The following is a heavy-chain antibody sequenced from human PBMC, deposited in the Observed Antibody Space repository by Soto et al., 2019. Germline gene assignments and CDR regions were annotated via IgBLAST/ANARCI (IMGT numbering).Heavy chain of an antibody. Sequence: SETLSLTCTASGGSISSGDNYWSWIRQPPGKGLEWIGNIYYSGSTYYNPSLKSRVSISVDTSRDQFSLKLSSVTAADTAVYYCARGPVVVVSAPYCLDYWGQGTRVTVSS. CDR2: IYYSGST. J-gene: IGHJ4*02. CDR1: GGSISSGDNY. CDR3: ARGPVVVVSAPYCLDY. D-gene: IGHD2-21*01. V-gene: IGHV4-30-4*01.